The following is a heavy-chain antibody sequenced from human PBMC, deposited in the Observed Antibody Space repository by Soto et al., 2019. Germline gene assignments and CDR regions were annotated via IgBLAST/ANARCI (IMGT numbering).Heavy chain of an antibody. CDR2: ISGSGGST. CDR3: VRDPYAYGTGGMDV. Sequence: QPGGSLRLSCAASGFTFSSYAMSWVRQAPGKGLEWVSAISGSGGSTYYADSVKGRFTISRDNSKNTLYLQMNSLRAEDTAAYYCVRDPYAYGTGGMDVWGQGTTVTVSS. J-gene: IGHJ6*02. CDR1: GFTFSSYA. V-gene: IGHV3-23*01. D-gene: IGHD2-8*02.